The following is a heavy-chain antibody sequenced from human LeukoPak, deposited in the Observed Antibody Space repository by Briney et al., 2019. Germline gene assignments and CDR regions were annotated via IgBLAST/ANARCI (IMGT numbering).Heavy chain of an antibody. V-gene: IGHV1-18*01. J-gene: IGHJ4*02. D-gene: IGHD6-19*01. CDR3: ARGQAVAGTPYYFDY. Sequence: ASVKVSCKASGYTFTSYGISWVRQAPGQGLEWMGWISAYCGNTNYAQKLQGRVTMTTDTSTSTAYMELRSLRSHDRDVYYCARGQAVAGTPYYFDYWGQGTLVTVSS. CDR2: ISAYCGNT. CDR1: GYTFTSYG.